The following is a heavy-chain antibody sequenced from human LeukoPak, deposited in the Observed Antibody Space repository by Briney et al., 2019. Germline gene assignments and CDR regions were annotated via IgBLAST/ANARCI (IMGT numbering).Heavy chain of an antibody. CDR1: GGSINNYY. D-gene: IGHD1-26*01. Sequence: SETLSLTCTVSGGSINNYYWSWIRQPPGKGLEWIGYIYYSGSTNYNPSLKSRVTISVDTSKNQFSLKLSSATAADTAVYYCAREASGSYFYWGQGTLSPSPQ. CDR2: IYYSGST. CDR3: AREASGSYFY. V-gene: IGHV4-59*12. J-gene: IGHJ4*02.